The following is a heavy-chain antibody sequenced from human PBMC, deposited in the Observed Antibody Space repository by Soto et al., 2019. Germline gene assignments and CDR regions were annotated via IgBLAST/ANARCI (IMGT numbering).Heavy chain of an antibody. CDR3: ASSKYDVVAGSVWFDP. V-gene: IGHV4-4*07. Sequence: SETLSLTCTVSGGSISSYCWILIRQPAGKGLEWIGRIHTTGTTYYNPSLKGRVTISLDHSRNQFSLRLNSVTAADTAVYFCASSKYDVVAGSVWFDPWGQGTLVTVSS. J-gene: IGHJ5*02. CDR2: IHTTGTT. CDR1: GGSISSYC. D-gene: IGHD2-21*01.